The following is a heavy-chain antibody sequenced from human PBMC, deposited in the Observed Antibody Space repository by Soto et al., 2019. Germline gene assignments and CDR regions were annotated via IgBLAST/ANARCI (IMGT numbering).Heavy chain of an antibody. CDR1: GDSVSSNRVT. V-gene: IGHV6-1*01. CDR2: TYYRSKWST. Sequence: QTLSLTCVISGDSVSSNRVTWNWIRQSPSRGLEWLGRTYYRSKWSTDYAASLNSRITINSDTSKNHFSLQLNSVTPEDTAVYFCARAVDVWFDPWGQGTLVTVSS. J-gene: IGHJ5*02. CDR3: ARAVDVWFDP.